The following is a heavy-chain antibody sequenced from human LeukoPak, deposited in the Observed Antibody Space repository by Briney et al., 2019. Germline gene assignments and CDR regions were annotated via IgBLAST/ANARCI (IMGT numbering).Heavy chain of an antibody. Sequence: GRSLRLSCVASGFTFSNYVMHWVRQAPGKGLEWVTLISYDGSEKHYADSVKGRFTISRDNPKNTLYMQMNSLRPEDTALYYCARTYGTGSMYYFHYWGQGTLVTVSS. CDR1: GFTFSNYV. J-gene: IGHJ4*02. D-gene: IGHD3-10*01. CDR3: ARTYGTGSMYYFHY. V-gene: IGHV3-30*04. CDR2: ISYDGSEK.